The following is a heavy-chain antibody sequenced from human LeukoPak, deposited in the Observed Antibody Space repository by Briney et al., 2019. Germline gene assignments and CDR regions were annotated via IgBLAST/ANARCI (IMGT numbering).Heavy chain of an antibody. CDR1: GYTFTSYG. Sequence: ASVKVPCKASGYTFTSYGISWVRQAPGQGLEWMGWISVYNGNTNYAQNLQGRVTMTTDTSTSTAYMELRSLRSDDTAVYYCARRSYSSGSYYVDYWGQGTLVTVSS. CDR3: ARRSYSSGSYYVDY. D-gene: IGHD3-10*01. CDR2: ISVYNGNT. J-gene: IGHJ4*02. V-gene: IGHV1-18*01.